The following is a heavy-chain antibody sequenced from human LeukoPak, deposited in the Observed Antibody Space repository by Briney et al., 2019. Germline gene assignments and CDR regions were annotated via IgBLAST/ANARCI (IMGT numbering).Heavy chain of an antibody. D-gene: IGHD6-19*01. CDR3: ARAVAGTSGRFSLDY. CDR1: GGSISSSNW. Sequence: SETLSLTCAVSGGSISSSNWWSWVRRPPGKGLEWIGEIPHSGSTNYNPSLKSRVTISVDKSKNQFSLKLSSVTAADTAVYYCARAVAGTSGRFSLDYWGQGTLVTVSS. CDR2: IPHSGST. J-gene: IGHJ4*02. V-gene: IGHV4-4*02.